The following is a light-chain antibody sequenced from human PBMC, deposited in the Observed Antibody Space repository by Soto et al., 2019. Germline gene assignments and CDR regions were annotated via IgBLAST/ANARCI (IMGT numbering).Light chain of an antibody. CDR2: GNN. V-gene: IGLV1-44*01. CDR3: VAWDDSLNGFV. Sequence: QSLLTQPPSASGTPGQRVAISCSGSGSNIGSHTVNWYQQLPGTAPKLLINGNNQRPSGVPDRFSGSKSGTSASLAISGLQSEDEADYYCVAWDDSLNGFVFGTGTKVTVL. CDR1: GSNIGSHT. J-gene: IGLJ1*01.